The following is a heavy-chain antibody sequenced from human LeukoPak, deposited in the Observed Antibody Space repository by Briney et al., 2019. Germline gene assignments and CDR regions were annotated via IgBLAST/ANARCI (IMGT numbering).Heavy chain of an antibody. D-gene: IGHD4-17*01. CDR2: ISSSGSTI. CDR3: ARTPVDYGDYVVY. Sequence: PGGSLRLSCAASGFTFSSYEMNWVRQAPGKGLEWVSYISSSGSTIYYADSVKGRFTISRDNAKNSLYLQMNSLRAEDTAVYYCARTPVDYGDYVVYWGQGTLVTVSS. V-gene: IGHV3-48*03. J-gene: IGHJ4*02. CDR1: GFTFSSYE.